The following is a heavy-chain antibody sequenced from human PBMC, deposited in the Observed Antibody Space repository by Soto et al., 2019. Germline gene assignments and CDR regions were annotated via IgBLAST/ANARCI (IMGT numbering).Heavy chain of an antibody. D-gene: IGHD3-22*01. Sequence: QITLKESGPTLVKPTQTLTLTCTFSGFSLSTSGVGVGWIRQPPGKALEWLALIYWNDDKRYSPSLKSRLTITKDTSKNQVVLTMTNMDPVDTATYYCAHSPNDSSGYYYYYYGMDVWCQGTTVTVSS. CDR2: IYWNDDK. CDR1: GFSLSTSGVG. CDR3: AHSPNDSSGYYYYYYGMDV. J-gene: IGHJ6*02. V-gene: IGHV2-5*01.